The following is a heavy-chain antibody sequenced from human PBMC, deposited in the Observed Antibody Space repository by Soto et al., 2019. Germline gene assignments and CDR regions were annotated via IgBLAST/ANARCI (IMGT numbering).Heavy chain of an antibody. Sequence: QVQLQESGPGLVKPSETLSLTCTVSGGSISSYYWSWIRQPAGKGLEWIGRIYTSGSTNYNPSLKSRVTMSVDTSKNQFSRKLSSVTAADTAVYYCARSGVYSSSEAEYYFDYWGQGTLVTVSS. D-gene: IGHD6-6*01. J-gene: IGHJ4*02. CDR3: ARSGVYSSSEAEYYFDY. CDR2: IYTSGST. V-gene: IGHV4-4*07. CDR1: GGSISSYY.